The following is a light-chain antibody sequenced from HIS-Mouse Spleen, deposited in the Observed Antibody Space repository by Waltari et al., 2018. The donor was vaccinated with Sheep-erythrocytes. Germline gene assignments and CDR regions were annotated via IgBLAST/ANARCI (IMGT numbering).Light chain of an antibody. CDR2: EDN. J-gene: IGLJ2*01. Sequence: NFMLTQPHSVSESPGKTVTISCTRSSGSIASNYVQWYQQRPGSAPTTVIYEDNQRPSGVPDRFSGSTDSSSTSASLTISGLKTEDEADYYCQSYDSSNHVVFGGGTKLTVL. V-gene: IGLV6-57*04. CDR1: SGSIASNY. CDR3: QSYDSSNHVV.